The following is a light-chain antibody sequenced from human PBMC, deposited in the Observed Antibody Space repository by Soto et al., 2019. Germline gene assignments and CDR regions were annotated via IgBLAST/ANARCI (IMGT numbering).Light chain of an antibody. J-gene: IGLJ2*01. CDR3: AAWDDSLNGVV. CDR2: YNN. CDR1: SPNIGSNT. Sequence: QAVVTPPPSTSGTPGQRVTNSCSGASPNIGSNTVNWYQHLPGTAPKLFIYYNNLRPSGVPDRFSGSRSGTSASLAIAGLQSGDDAYYYCAAWDDSLNGVVFGGGTKLTVL. V-gene: IGLV1-44*01.